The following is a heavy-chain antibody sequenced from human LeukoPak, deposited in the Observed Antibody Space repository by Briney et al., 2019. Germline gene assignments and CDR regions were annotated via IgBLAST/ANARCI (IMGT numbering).Heavy chain of an antibody. D-gene: IGHD4-17*01. CDR2: ISGSGGST. CDR3: AKRNNLDYGDFDY. Sequence: GGSLRLSCAASGFTFSSYAMSWVRQAPGKGLEWVSAISGSGGSTYYADSVKGRFTTSRDNSKNTLYLHMNSLRAEDTAVYYCAKRNNLDYGDFDYWGQGTLVTVSS. CDR1: GFTFSSYA. J-gene: IGHJ4*02. V-gene: IGHV3-23*01.